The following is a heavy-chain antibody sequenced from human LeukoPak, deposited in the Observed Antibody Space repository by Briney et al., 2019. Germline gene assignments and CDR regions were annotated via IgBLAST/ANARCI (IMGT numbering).Heavy chain of an antibody. V-gene: IGHV3-21*01. D-gene: IGHD3-10*01. CDR3: ARDAERFGELLYDY. CDR1: GFTFSSYS. CDR2: ISSSSSYI. Sequence: PGGSLRLSCAASGFTFSSYSMNWVRQAPGKGLEWVSSISSSSSYIYYADSVKGRFTISRDNAKNSLYLQMNSLRAEDTAVYYCARDAERFGELLYDYWGQGTLVTVSS. J-gene: IGHJ4*02.